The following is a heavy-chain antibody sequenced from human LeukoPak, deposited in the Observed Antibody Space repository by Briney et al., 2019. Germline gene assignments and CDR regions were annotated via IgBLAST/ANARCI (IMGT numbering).Heavy chain of an antibody. CDR2: INPNSGDT. J-gene: IGHJ3*02. D-gene: IGHD2/OR15-2a*01. CDR3: ARNPFDPDAFDM. CDR1: GYSFSGYY. V-gene: IGHV1-2*02. Sequence: ASVKVSCKASGYSFSGYYMHWVRQAPGQGLEWMGWINPNSGDTKYAQKFQGRVTMTRDKSISTAYMELSRLSFDDTAVYYCARNPFDPDAFDMWGQGTMVTVSS.